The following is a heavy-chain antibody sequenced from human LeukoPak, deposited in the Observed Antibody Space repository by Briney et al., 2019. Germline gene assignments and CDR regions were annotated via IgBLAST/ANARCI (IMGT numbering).Heavy chain of an antibody. CDR3: ARDGRRYCSSTSCYLGY. CDR2: ISAYNGST. Sequence: ASVKVCCNASGYTFTTYGITWVRQALGQGLEWMGWISAYNGSTNYSQKLQGRVTMTTDTSTSTAYMELRSLRSDDTAVYYCARDGRRYCSSTSCYLGYWGQGTLVTVSS. J-gene: IGHJ4*02. D-gene: IGHD2-2*01. CDR1: GYTFTTYG. V-gene: IGHV1-18*01.